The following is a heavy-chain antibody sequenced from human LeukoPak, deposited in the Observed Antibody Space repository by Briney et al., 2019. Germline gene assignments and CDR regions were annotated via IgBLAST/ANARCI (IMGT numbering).Heavy chain of an antibody. J-gene: IGHJ4*02. CDR2: INPNSGGT. D-gene: IGHD3-10*01. CDR3: ARDLSFGGFLGPSDY. CDR1: GYTFTGYY. Sequence: ASVKVSCKASGYTFTGYYMHWVRQAPGQGLEWMGWINPNSGGTNYAQKFQGRVTMTRDTSISTAYMELSRLRSDDTAVYYCARDLSFGGFLGPSDYWGQGTLVTVSS. V-gene: IGHV1-2*02.